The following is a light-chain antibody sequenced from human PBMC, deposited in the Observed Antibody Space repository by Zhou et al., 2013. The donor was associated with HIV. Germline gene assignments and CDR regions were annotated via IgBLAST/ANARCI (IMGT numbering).Light chain of an antibody. V-gene: IGKV3-20*01. CDR1: QSVSSSF. CDR2: GAS. J-gene: IGKJ5*01. Sequence: EIVLTQSPGTLSLSPGERATLSCRASQSVSSSFLAWYQQRPGQAPGLLIYGASSRATGIPDRFSGSGTGTDFTLKISRVEAEDVGVYYCMQALQTQITFGQGHDWEIK. CDR3: MQALQTQIT.